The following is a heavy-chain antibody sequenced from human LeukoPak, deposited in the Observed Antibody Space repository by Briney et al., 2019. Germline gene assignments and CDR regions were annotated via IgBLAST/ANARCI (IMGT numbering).Heavy chain of an antibody. CDR1: GFTFSSYG. Sequence: GGSLILSCAASGFTFSSYGMHWVRQAPGKGLEWVAFIRYDGSNKYYADSVKGRFTISRDNSKNTLYLQRNSLRAEDTAVYYCAKARRVGCSSTSCYTLTPYDYWGQGTLVTVSS. CDR3: AKARRVGCSSTSCYTLTPYDY. J-gene: IGHJ4*02. CDR2: IRYDGSNK. V-gene: IGHV3-30*02. D-gene: IGHD2-2*02.